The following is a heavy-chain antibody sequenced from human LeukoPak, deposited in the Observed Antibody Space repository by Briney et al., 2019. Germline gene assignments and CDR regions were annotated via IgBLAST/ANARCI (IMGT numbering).Heavy chain of an antibody. CDR1: GFTFSAYG. V-gene: IGHV3-33*01. CDR3: ARGSSRPLDY. D-gene: IGHD1-14*01. CDR2: IWSDASNK. J-gene: IGHJ4*02. Sequence: GRSLRLSCAASGFTFSAYGMEWVRQAPGKGLEWVAAIWSDASNKYYADSVKGRFTISRDNARNSLYLQMNSLRAEDTAVYYCARGSSRPLDYWGQGTLVTVSS.